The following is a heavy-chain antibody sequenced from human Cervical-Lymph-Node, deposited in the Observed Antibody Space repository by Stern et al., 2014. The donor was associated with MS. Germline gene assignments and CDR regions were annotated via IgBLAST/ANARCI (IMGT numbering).Heavy chain of an antibody. Sequence: EVQLVQSGAEVKKPGESLKISCKGSGYRFSNYWIVWVRQMPGKGLEWMGSVDPRDSDIKYTPAFQGQVTISDDKSISTAYLQWSSLKASDTAMYYCARLYCSSTSCYSKIDYWGQGTLVTVSS. V-gene: IGHV5-51*03. CDR3: ARLYCSSTSCYSKIDY. CDR2: VDPRDSDI. CDR1: GYRFSNYW. D-gene: IGHD2-2*01. J-gene: IGHJ4*02.